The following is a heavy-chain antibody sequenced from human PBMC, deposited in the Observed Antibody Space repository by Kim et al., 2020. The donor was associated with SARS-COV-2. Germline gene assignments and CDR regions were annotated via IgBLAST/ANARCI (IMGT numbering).Heavy chain of an antibody. J-gene: IGHJ4*02. D-gene: IGHD4-17*01. CDR2: IYYSGST. CDR3: ARLTDGDANFDY. CDR1: GGSISSYY. V-gene: IGHV4-59*08. Sequence: SETLSLTCTVSGGSISSYYWSWMRQPPGKGLEWIGYIYYSGSTNYNPSLKSRVTISVDTSKNQFSLKLSSVTAADTAVYYCARLTDGDANFDYWGQGTLVTVSS.